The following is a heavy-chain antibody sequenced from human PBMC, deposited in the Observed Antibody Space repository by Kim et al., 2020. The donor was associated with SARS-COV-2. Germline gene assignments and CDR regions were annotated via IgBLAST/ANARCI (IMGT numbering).Heavy chain of an antibody. Sequence: SETLSLTCIVSGDSISSTNYYWGWIRQPPGRGLEWIGTIYHSGSTYYNPSLKSRVTISVDTSKSHFSLRLKSVTVADTAIYYCSRQSEIAARQVSDYWGQGTMVTVSS. CDR1: GDSISSTNYY. V-gene: IGHV4-39*01. CDR3: SRQSEIAARQVSDY. D-gene: IGHD6-6*01. J-gene: IGHJ4*02. CDR2: IYHSGST.